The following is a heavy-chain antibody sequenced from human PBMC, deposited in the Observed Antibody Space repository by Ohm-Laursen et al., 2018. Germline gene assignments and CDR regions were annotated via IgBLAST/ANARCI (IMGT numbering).Heavy chain of an antibody. CDR3: TKDYAYYYYGMDV. V-gene: IGHV3-9*01. D-gene: IGHD2-2*01. Sequence: LSLTCTASGFTFDDYAMHWVRQAPGKGLEWVSGISWNSGSIGYADSVKGRFTISRDNAKNSLYLQMNSLRAEDTALYYCTKDYAYYYYGMDVWGQGTTVTVSS. J-gene: IGHJ6*02. CDR1: GFTFDDYA. CDR2: ISWNSGSI.